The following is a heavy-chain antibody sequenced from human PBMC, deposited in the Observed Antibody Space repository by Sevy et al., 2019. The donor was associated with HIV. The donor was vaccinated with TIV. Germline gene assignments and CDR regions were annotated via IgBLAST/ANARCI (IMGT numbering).Heavy chain of an antibody. CDR3: AREGCTKPHDY. D-gene: IGHD2-8*01. V-gene: IGHV3-23*01. J-gene: IGHJ4*02. CDR1: GFSLNIYS. CDR2: LSFGCGRI. Sequence: GGSLRLSCVASGFSLNIYSMSWVRQAPGKRLEWVSTLSFGCGRINHAYSVQGRFTMSRDDSKKTVYLEMNSLRPEDTAVYYCAREGCTKPHDYWGQGTLVTVSS.